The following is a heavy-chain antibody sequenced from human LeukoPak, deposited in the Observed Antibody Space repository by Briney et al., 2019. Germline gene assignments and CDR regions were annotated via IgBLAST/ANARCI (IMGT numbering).Heavy chain of an antibody. CDR1: GFTFSSYW. CDR2: IFSDGSST. V-gene: IGHV3-74*01. CDR3: ARTYNIRYFDT. Sequence: GGSLRLSCAASGFTFSSYWMHWVRQAPGKGLVWVSRIFSDGSSTSYADSVKGRFTISRDNAKNTLYLQMNSLRAEDTAVYYCARTYNIRYFDTWGQGTLVTVSS. D-gene: IGHD1-1*01. J-gene: IGHJ4*02.